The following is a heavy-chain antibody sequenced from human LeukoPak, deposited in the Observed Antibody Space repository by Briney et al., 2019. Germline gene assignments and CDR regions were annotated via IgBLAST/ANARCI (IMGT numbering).Heavy chain of an antibody. J-gene: IGHJ3*02. CDR3: ARLVATVTSPDTFDI. Sequence: SETLSLTCAVSGGSISSPISYWGWIRQPPGKGLELIGSIYYSGSTYYNPSLKSRVTISVDTSKSQFSLMLSSVTAADTAVYYCARLVATVTSPDTFDIRGQGTLVTVSS. CDR1: GGSISSPISY. V-gene: IGHV4-39*01. CDR2: IYYSGST. D-gene: IGHD4-17*01.